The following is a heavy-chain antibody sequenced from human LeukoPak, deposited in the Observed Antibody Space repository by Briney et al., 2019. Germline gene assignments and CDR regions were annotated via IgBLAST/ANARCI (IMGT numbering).Heavy chain of an antibody. CDR2: IWYDGSNK. CDR3: ARGNHDADRSGYISVGSHGMDV. CDR1: EFTFNTYG. V-gene: IGHV3-33*01. D-gene: IGHD3-22*01. J-gene: IGHJ6*02. Sequence: GRSLRLSCAASEFTFNTYGMHWVRQAPGKGLEWVAVIWYDGSNKYYADSVKGRFTISRDNSNNTLYLRMNSLRAEDTAVYHCARGNHDADRSGYISVGSHGMDVWGQGTTVTVSS.